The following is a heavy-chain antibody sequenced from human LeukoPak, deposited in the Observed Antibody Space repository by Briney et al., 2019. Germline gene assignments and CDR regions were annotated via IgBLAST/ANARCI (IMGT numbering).Heavy chain of an antibody. Sequence: GGSLRLSCAASGITFSSYGMHWVRKAPGKGLEWVAFIRYDGSNKYYADSEKRRFTISRDNFKNTLYLQMSSLRAEDTAVYYCAKDVTSGSYYADFDYWGQGTLVTVSS. J-gene: IGHJ4*02. D-gene: IGHD1-26*01. CDR3: AKDVTSGSYYADFDY. CDR1: GITFSSYG. V-gene: IGHV3-30*02. CDR2: IRYDGSNK.